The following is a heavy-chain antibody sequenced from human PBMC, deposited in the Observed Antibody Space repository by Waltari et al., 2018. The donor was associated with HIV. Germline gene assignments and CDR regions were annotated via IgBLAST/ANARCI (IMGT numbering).Heavy chain of an antibody. J-gene: IGHJ6*02. CDR2: IRSKDYSGTT. D-gene: IGHD6-25*01. Sequence: EAQLEESGGGLVQPGRSLRLSCTASGFTFGDYAMSWFRQAPGKGLEWVGLIRSKDYSGTTEYVASVRGRFSISREDSKSIAYLQMNSLKTEDTCVYYCTRFRQRSGQFYYGLDVWGQGTAITVSS. CDR1: GFTFGDYA. V-gene: IGHV3-49*03. CDR3: TRFRQRSGQFYYGLDV.